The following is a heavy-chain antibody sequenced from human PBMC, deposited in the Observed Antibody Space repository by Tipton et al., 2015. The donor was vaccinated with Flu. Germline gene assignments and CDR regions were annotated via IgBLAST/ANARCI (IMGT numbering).Heavy chain of an antibody. CDR3: AREGDDYSRGWYVS. J-gene: IGHJ5*02. Sequence: TLSLTCSVSGGSISTYYWSWIRQPAGKGLEWVGHFYNNGSTRYNPSLKNRCTMSADTSRSQFSLKVTSVTAADTAVYFCAREGDDYSRGWYVSWGQGILVTVSS. CDR1: GGSISTYY. CDR2: FYNNGST. V-gene: IGHV4-4*07. D-gene: IGHD6-19*01.